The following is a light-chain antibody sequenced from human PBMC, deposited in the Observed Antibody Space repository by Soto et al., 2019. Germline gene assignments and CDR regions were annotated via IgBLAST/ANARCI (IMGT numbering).Light chain of an antibody. J-gene: IGKJ4*01. V-gene: IGKV3-15*01. Sequence: EIVMTQSPATLSVSPGERATLSCRASQSVSSNLAWYQQKPGQAPRLLIYGASTRPTGIPARFSGSGSGTEFTLNISSVQSEDFAVYYCQQYNNWPLLTFGGGTKVDIK. CDR3: QQYNNWPLLT. CDR2: GAS. CDR1: QSVSSN.